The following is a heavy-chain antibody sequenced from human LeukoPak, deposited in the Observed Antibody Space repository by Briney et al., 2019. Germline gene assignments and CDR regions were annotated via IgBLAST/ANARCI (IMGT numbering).Heavy chain of an antibody. CDR1: GDSVTSYY. CDR2: VSSDGTT. J-gene: IGHJ4*02. D-gene: IGHD2-15*01. Sequence: SETLSLTCSVSGDSVTSYYWNWIRQPPGKGLEWIGYVSSDGTTNYTPSLRSRVIMSVDTANNHISLNLTSLTAADTAIYYCASLGCSGVDACYNHSGRGTLVTVSS. CDR3: ASLGCSGVDACYNH. V-gene: IGHV4-59*08.